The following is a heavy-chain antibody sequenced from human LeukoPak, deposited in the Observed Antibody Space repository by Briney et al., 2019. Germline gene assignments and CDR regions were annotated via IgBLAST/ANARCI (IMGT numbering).Heavy chain of an antibody. Sequence: ASVKVCCKASGYIFTSYGISWVRQGPGQGLEWVGWIRAYNGNTKFAPNLQDRVTMTTDTSTATAYMELRSLRLNDTAVYFCARARPGAYSGTTSCFSDYWGQGTLVTVSS. CDR3: ARARPGAYSGTTSCFSDY. J-gene: IGHJ4*02. CDR1: GYIFTSYG. V-gene: IGHV1-18*01. CDR2: IRAYNGNT. D-gene: IGHD2-2*01.